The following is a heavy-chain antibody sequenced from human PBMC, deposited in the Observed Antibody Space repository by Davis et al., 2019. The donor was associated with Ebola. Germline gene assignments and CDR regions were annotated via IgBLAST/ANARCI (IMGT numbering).Heavy chain of an antibody. Sequence: GESLKISCKGSGYTFTGYYMHWVRQAPGQGLEWMGWINPNSGGTNYAQKFQGWVTMTRDTSISTAYMELSRLRSDDTAVYYCAMQSRVVPPYYGMDVWGQGTTVTVSS. D-gene: IGHD2-15*01. CDR2: INPNSGGT. CDR1: GYTFTGYY. J-gene: IGHJ6*02. V-gene: IGHV1-2*04. CDR3: AMQSRVVPPYYGMDV.